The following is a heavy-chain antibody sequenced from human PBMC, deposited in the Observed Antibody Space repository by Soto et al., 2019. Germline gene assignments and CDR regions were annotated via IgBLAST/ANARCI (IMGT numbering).Heavy chain of an antibody. J-gene: IGHJ4*02. CDR3: ARDPPFFDY. Sequence: QVQLVQSGAEVKKPGASVKGSCKASGYTFTSYAMHWVRHAPGQRLEWMGWINAGNGNTKYSQKFQGRVTITRDTSASTAYMELSSLRAEDTAVYYCARDPPFFDYWGQGPLVTVS. V-gene: IGHV1-3*01. CDR1: GYTFTSYA. CDR2: INAGNGNT.